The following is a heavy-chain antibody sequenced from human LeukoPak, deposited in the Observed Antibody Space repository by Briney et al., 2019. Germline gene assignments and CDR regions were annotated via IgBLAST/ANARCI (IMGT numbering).Heavy chain of an antibody. CDR2: IYHSGST. CDR3: ASAEVQLPYCYYGMDV. Sequence: SETLSLTCAVSGGSLSSSNWWSCVRQPPGKGLEWIGEIYHSGSTNYNPSLKSRVTISVDKSKNQSSLKLSSVTAADTAVYYCASAEVQLPYCYYGMDVWGEGTTVTVSS. CDR1: GGSLSSSNW. D-gene: IGHD2-2*01. V-gene: IGHV4-4*02. J-gene: IGHJ6*04.